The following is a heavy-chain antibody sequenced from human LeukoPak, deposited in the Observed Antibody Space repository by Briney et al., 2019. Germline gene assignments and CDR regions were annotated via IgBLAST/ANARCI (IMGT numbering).Heavy chain of an antibody. D-gene: IGHD3-10*01. CDR1: GFTFSSYG. CDR3: ANGRGRFGELKSFDY. Sequence: GGSLRLSCAASGFTFSSYGMSWVRQAPGKGLEWVSAISGSGGSTYYADSVKGRFTISRDNSKNTLYLQMNSLRAEDTAVYYCANGRGRFGELKSFDYWGQGTLVTVSS. CDR2: ISGSGGST. V-gene: IGHV3-23*01. J-gene: IGHJ4*02.